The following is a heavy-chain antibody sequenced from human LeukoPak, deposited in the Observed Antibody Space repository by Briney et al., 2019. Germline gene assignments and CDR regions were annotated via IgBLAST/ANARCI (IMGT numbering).Heavy chain of an antibody. CDR1: GGTFSSYA. V-gene: IGHV1-69*05. CDR2: IIPIFGTA. J-gene: IGHJ4*02. CDR3: ARTAYDILTGYYTHYFDY. D-gene: IGHD3-9*01. Sequence: SVKVSCKASGGTFSSYAISWVRQAPGQGLEWMGGIIPIFGTANYAQKFQGRVTITTGESTSTAYMELSSLRSEDTAVYYCARTAYDILTGYYTHYFDYWGQGTLVTVSS.